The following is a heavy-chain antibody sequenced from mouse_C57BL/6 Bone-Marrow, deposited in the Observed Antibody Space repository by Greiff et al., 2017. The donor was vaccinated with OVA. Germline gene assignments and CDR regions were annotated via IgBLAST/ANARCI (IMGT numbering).Heavy chain of an antibody. CDR3: ARDSPVFRSYAMDY. CDR2: ISDGGSYT. Sequence: EVQLVESGGGLVKPGGSLKLSCAASGFTFSSYAMSWVRQTPEKRLEWVATISDGGSYTYYPDNVKGRFTISRDNAKNNLYLQMSHLKSEDTAMDYCARDSPVFRSYAMDYWGQGTSVTVSS. J-gene: IGHJ4*01. V-gene: IGHV5-4*01. CDR1: GFTFSSYA.